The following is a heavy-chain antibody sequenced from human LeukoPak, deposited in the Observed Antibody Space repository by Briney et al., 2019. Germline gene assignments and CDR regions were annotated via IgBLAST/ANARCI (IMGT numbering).Heavy chain of an antibody. D-gene: IGHD5-12*01. CDR2: IIVFFGTA. CDR1: GGSFGSDG. Sequence: GASVKASCKASGGSFGSDGVAWVRQAPGQGLEWMGRIIVFFGTAKYAQKFQGRVTITADTSTNTAYMELSRLRCKDTAVYFCARDRSPTTAGTLDSWGQGTLVTVSS. CDR3: ARDRSPTTAGTLDS. V-gene: IGHV1-69*06. J-gene: IGHJ4*02.